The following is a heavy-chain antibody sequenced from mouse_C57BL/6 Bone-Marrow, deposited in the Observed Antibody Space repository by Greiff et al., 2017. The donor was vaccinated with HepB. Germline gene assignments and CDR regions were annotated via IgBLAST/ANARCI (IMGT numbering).Heavy chain of an antibody. CDR1: GYTFTDYN. Sequence: EVQLQQSGPELVKPGASVKIPCKASGYTFTDYNMDWVKQSHGKSLEWIGDINPNNGGTIYNQKFKGKATLTVDKSSSTAYMELRSLTSEDTAVYYCARLGHYGSSYAMDYWGQGTSVTVSS. CDR2: INPNNGGT. CDR3: ARLGHYGSSYAMDY. D-gene: IGHD1-1*01. V-gene: IGHV1-18*01. J-gene: IGHJ4*01.